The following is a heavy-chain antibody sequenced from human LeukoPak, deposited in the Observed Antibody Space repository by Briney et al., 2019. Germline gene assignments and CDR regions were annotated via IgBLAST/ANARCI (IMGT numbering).Heavy chain of an antibody. V-gene: IGHV3-21*01. CDR2: ISSSSSYI. CDR3: ARDRNYCSSTSCYPYYYYYYMDV. D-gene: IGHD2-2*01. Sequence: GGSLRLSCAASGFTFSSYEMHWVRQAPGKGLEWVSSISSSSSYIYYADSVKGRFTISRDNAKNSLYLQMNSLRAEDTAVYYCARDRNYCSSTSCYPYYYYYYMDVWGKGTTVTVSS. CDR1: GFTFSSYE. J-gene: IGHJ6*03.